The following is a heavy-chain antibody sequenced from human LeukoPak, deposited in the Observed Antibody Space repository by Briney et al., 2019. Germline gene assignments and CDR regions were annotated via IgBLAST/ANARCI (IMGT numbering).Heavy chain of an antibody. CDR1: GFTVSNNY. CDR2: IYSGGGT. Sequence: PGGSLRLSCAASGFTVSNNYMSWVRQAPGKELEWVSVIYSGGGTYYADSVKGRFTISRDNAKNSLYLQMNSLRAEDTAVYYCARDVGGYSSSWYPRSYYYYYYMDVWGKGTTVTVSS. V-gene: IGHV3-66*01. J-gene: IGHJ6*03. D-gene: IGHD6-13*01. CDR3: ARDVGGYSSSWYPRSYYYYYYMDV.